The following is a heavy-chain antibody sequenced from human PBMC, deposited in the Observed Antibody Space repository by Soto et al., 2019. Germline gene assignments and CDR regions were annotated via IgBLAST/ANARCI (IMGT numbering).Heavy chain of an antibody. CDR3: ARALYSSSSFDP. V-gene: IGHV1-8*01. Sequence: ASVKVSCKASGYTFTSYDINWVRQATGQGLEWMGWMNPNSGNTGYAQKFQGRVTMTRNTSISTAYMELSSLRSGDTAVYYCARALYSSSSFDPWGQGTLVTVSS. J-gene: IGHJ5*02. CDR2: MNPNSGNT. CDR1: GYTFTSYD. D-gene: IGHD6-6*01.